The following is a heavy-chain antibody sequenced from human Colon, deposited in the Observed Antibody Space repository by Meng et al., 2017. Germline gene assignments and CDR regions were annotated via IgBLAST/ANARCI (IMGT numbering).Heavy chain of an antibody. Sequence: ASVKVSCKASGYTFTGYYMHWVRQAPGQGLEWMGRINPNSGGTNYAQKFQGRVTMTRDTSISTAYMELSRLRYDDTAVYYWARGGGRDGYKSALDYWGQGTLVTVSS. V-gene: IGHV1-2*06. CDR1: GYTFTGYY. CDR2: INPNSGGT. D-gene: IGHD5-24*01. J-gene: IGHJ4*02. CDR3: ARGGGRDGYKSALDY.